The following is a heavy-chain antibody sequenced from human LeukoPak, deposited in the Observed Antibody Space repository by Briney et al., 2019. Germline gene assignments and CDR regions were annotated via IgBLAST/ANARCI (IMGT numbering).Heavy chain of an antibody. V-gene: IGHV3-33*06. CDR2: IWYDGSNK. CDR3: AKNAHSSSWDFDY. Sequence: GGSLRLSCAASGFTFSSYGMHWVRQAPGKGLEWVAVIWYDGSNKYYADSVKGRFTISRDNSKNTLYLQMNSLRAEDTAVYYCAKNAHSSSWDFDYWGQGTLVTVSS. J-gene: IGHJ4*02. CDR1: GFTFSSYG. D-gene: IGHD6-6*01.